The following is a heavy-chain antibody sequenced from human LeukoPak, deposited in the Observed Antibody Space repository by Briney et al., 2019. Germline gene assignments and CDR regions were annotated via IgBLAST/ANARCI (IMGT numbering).Heavy chain of an antibody. CDR2: IYYSGST. D-gene: IGHD3-22*01. Sequence: SQTLSLTCTVSGGSISSGGYYWSWIRQHPGKGLEWIGYIYYSGSTYYNPSLKSRVTISVDTSENQFSLKLSSVTAADTAVYYCARDQYYDSSGYYSYYYYGMDVWGQGTTVTVSS. CDR1: GGSISSGGYY. CDR3: ARDQYYDSSGYYSYYYYGMDV. J-gene: IGHJ6*02. V-gene: IGHV4-31*03.